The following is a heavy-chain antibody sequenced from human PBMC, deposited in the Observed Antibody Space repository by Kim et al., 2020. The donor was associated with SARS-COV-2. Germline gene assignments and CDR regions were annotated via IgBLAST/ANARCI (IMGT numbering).Heavy chain of an antibody. CDR2: INHSGST. J-gene: IGHJ5*02. CDR3: ARASDIVVVPAADNWFDP. V-gene: IGHV4-34*01. CDR1: GGSFSGYY. Sequence: SETLSLTCAVYGGSFSGYYWSWIRQPPGKGLEWIGEINHSGSTNYNPSLKSRVTISVDTSKNQFSLKLSSVTAADTAVYYCARASDIVVVPAADNWFDP. D-gene: IGHD2-2*01.